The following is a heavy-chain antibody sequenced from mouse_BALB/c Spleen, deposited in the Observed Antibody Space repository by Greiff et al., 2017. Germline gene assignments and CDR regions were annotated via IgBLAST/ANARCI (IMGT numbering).Heavy chain of an antibody. CDR1: GYTFTDYA. V-gene: IGHV1S137*01. CDR2: ISTYYGDA. J-gene: IGHJ4*01. D-gene: IGHD2-2*01. CDR3: AREDGYDDAMDY. Sequence: VKLMESGAELVRPGVSVKISCKGSGYTFTDYAMHWVKQSHAKSLEWIGVISTYYGDASYNQKFKGKATMTVDKSSSTAYMELARLTSEDSAIYYCAREDGYDDAMDYWGQGTSVTVSS.